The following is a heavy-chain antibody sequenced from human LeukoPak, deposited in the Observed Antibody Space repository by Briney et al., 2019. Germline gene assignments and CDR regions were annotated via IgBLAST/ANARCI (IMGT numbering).Heavy chain of an antibody. CDR2: ISSSSGTI. J-gene: IGHJ4*02. D-gene: IGHD6-19*01. V-gene: IGHV3-48*02. CDR1: GFTFSIYN. CDR3: ARDGEWLAYYFDY. Sequence: GGSLRLSCAASGFTFSIYNMNWVRQAPGKGLEWVSYISSSSGTIYYADSVKGRFTISRDNAKNSLSLQMNSLRDEDAAMYYCARDGEWLAYYFDYWGQGTLVTVSS.